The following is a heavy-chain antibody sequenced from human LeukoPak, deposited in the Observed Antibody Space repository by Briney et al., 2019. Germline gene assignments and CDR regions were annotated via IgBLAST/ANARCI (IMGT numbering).Heavy chain of an antibody. D-gene: IGHD5-18*01. V-gene: IGHV4-59*08. Sequence: NPSETLSLTCTVSGVSINNYYWSWIRQPPGKGLEWIGYISYTGTTIYNPSLKTRVTISVDTSNQLSLELSSVTAADTAMYYCATGPHTALDYWGQGTLVTVSS. CDR3: ATGPHTALDY. CDR2: ISYTGTT. CDR1: GVSINNYY. J-gene: IGHJ4*02.